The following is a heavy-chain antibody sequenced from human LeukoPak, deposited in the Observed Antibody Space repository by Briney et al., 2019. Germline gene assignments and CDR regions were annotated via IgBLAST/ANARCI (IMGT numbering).Heavy chain of an antibody. V-gene: IGHV6-1*01. CDR3: ARSRKVGGTYGFDF. CDR2: TYYRCKWNN. D-gene: IGHD2-15*01. Sequence: SQTVSLTRASSGDSGSSNSSAWNWIRQSPSRGLEWLGSTYYRCKWNNDYAVSVKSRITINPDTSKNQFSLQLNSVTPEDTAVYYCARSRKVGGTYGFDFWGQGTMVTVSS. CDR1: GDSGSSNSSA. J-gene: IGHJ3*01.